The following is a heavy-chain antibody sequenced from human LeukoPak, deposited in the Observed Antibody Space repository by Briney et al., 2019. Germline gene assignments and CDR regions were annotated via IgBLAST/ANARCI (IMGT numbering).Heavy chain of an antibody. CDR3: ARVGLGLFAPDY. J-gene: IGHJ4*02. V-gene: IGHV3-48*01. Sequence: PGGSLRLSCVASGFTFNSYSMNWVRQTPGKGLEWVSYITATTGIITYADSVKGRFTVSRDNAENSVYLQMTSLRAEDTAVYYCARVGLGLFAPDYWGQGTLVSVSS. CDR1: GFTFNSYS. D-gene: IGHD3-10*02. CDR2: ITATTGII.